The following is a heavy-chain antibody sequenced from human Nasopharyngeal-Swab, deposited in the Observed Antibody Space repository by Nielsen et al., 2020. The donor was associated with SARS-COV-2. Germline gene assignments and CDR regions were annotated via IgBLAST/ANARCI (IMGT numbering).Heavy chain of an antibody. Sequence: SSAACDTFFTSCSIYWVRLVPLMSLECVSSISSISSYIYYADSVKGRFTISRDNAKNSLYLQINSLRAEDTAVYYCARDDGQWLNPVYYFDYWGQGTLVTVSS. CDR3: ARDDGQWLNPVYYFDY. D-gene: IGHD6-19*01. CDR1: DTFFTSCS. CDR2: ISSISSYI. J-gene: IGHJ4*02. V-gene: IGHV3-21*01.